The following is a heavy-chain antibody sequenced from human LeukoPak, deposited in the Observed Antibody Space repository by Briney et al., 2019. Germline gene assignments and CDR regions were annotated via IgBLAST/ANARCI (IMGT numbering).Heavy chain of an antibody. Sequence: PGGSLRLSCAASGFTFSSYGMHWVRQAPGKGLEWVAFIRYDGSNKYYADSVKGRFTISRDNSKNTLYLQMNSLRAEDTAVYYCAKTFTEYQLDNWFDPWGQGTLVTVSS. CDR1: GFTFSSYG. J-gene: IGHJ5*02. D-gene: IGHD2-2*01. V-gene: IGHV3-30*02. CDR3: AKTFTEYQLDNWFDP. CDR2: IRYDGSNK.